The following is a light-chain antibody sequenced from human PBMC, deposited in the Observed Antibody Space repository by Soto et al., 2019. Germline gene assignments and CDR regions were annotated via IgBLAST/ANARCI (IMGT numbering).Light chain of an antibody. Sequence: IQMTQSPAALSASVGDRVTSTCRASQSISSYLSWQQQTRGTARNLLIYAASSLPSGAASSSSGSASGTDFTLTISSLQPEDFATYYCQQSYSTSWTFGQGTKVDIK. J-gene: IGKJ1*01. CDR3: QQSYSTSWT. V-gene: IGKV1-39*01. CDR1: QSISSY. CDR2: AAS.